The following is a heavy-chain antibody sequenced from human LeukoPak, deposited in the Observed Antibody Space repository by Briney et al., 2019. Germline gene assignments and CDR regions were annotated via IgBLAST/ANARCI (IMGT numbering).Heavy chain of an antibody. CDR1: GFTFSSYA. CDR3: APLAVTATLQLGY. V-gene: IGHV3-23*01. D-gene: IGHD6-19*01. CDR2: ISSSGGDT. Sequence: GGPLRLSCAASGFTFSSYAMSWVRQAPGKGLEWVSAISSSGGDTYYADSVRGRFTISRDTSKTTLYLQMNSLRVEDTAVYYCAPLAVTATLQLGYWGQGTLVTVSS. J-gene: IGHJ4*02.